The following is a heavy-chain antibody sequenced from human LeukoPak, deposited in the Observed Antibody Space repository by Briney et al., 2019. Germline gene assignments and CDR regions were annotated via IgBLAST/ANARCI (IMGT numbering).Heavy chain of an antibody. CDR3: ARQPSSGGYSSSWYVDY. V-gene: IGHV5-51*07. CDR2: IYPGDSDT. CDR1: GYSFTSYW. D-gene: IGHD6-13*01. Sequence: GESLKISCKGSGYSFTSYWIGWVHQMPGKGLEWMGIIYPGDSDTRYSPSFQGQVTISADKSISTAYLQWSSLKASDTAMYYCARQPSSGGYSSSWYVDYWGQGTLVTVSS. J-gene: IGHJ4*02.